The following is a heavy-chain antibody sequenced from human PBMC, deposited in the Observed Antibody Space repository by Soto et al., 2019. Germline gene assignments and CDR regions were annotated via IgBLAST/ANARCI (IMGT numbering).Heavy chain of an antibody. CDR3: ARVKGSSWIYYYYYYGMDV. CDR1: GYTFTGYY. CDR2: INPNSGGT. J-gene: IGHJ6*02. D-gene: IGHD6-13*01. Sequence: ASVKVSCKASGYTFTGYYMHWVRQAPGQGLEWMGWINPNSGGTNYAQKFQGRVTMTRDTSISTAYMELSRLRSDDTAVYYCARVKGSSWIYYYYYYGMDVWGQGTTVTV. V-gene: IGHV1-2*02.